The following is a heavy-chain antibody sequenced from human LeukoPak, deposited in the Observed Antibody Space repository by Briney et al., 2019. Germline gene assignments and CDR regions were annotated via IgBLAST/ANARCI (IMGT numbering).Heavy chain of an antibody. CDR3: ARVHTTGYYYYMDV. Sequence: SETLSLTCTVSGGSISSSSYYWGWIRQPPGNGLEWIGYIYYSGGTNYNPSLKSRVTISVDTSKNQFSLKLSSVTAADTAVYYCARVHTTGYYYYMDVWGKGTTVTISS. J-gene: IGHJ6*03. CDR2: IYYSGGT. CDR1: GGSISSSSYY. V-gene: IGHV4-61*05. D-gene: IGHD1-14*01.